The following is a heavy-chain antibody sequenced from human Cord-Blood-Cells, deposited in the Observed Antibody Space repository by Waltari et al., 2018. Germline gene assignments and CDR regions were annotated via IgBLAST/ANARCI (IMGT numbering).Heavy chain of an antibody. CDR1: GGTFSSYS. D-gene: IGHD4-4*01. V-gene: IGHV1-69*12. J-gene: IGHJ5*02. Sequence: QVQLVQSGAEVKKPGSSVKVCCKASGGTFSSYSISWVRQAPGQGLEWMGGMITICGTEKDVQRVPCRVTVTADESTSTAYMELSSLRSEDTAVYYCARYYSNYSNWFDPWGQGTLVTVSS. CDR2: MITICGTE. CDR3: ARYYSNYSNWFDP.